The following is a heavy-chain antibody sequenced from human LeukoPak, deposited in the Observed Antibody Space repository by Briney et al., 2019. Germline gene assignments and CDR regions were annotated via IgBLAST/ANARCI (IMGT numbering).Heavy chain of an antibody. J-gene: IGHJ4*02. D-gene: IGHD6-19*01. CDR1: GFTFSSYS. CDR3: AAGVAVAGTFY. CDR2: ISSGSSYI. Sequence: GGSLRLSCAASGFTFSSYSMNWVRQAPGKGLEWVSSISSGSSYIYYADSVKGRFTISRDNAKNSLYLQMNSLRAEDTAVYCCAAGVAVAGTFYWGQGTLVTVSS. V-gene: IGHV3-21*01.